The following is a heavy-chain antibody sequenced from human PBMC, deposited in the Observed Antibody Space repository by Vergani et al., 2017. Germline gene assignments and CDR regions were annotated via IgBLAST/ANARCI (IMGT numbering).Heavy chain of an antibody. CDR1: GFTFSNAW. CDR3: TTDPVTMVRGVFDY. CDR2: IKSKTDGGTT. V-gene: IGHV3-15*01. J-gene: IGHJ4*02. D-gene: IGHD3-10*01. Sequence: EVQLVESGGGLVKPGGSLRLSCAASGFTFSNAWMSWVRQAPGKGLEWVGRIKSKTDGGTTDYAAPVKGRFTIARDDSKNTLYLQMNSLKTEATAVYYCTTDPVTMVRGVFDYWGQGTLVTVSS.